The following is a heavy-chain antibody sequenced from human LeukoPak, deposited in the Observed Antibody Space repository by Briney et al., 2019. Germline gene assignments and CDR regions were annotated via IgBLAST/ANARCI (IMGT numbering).Heavy chain of an antibody. V-gene: IGHV3-48*03. Sequence: GGSLRLSCAASGFTFSSYEMNWVRQAPGKGLEWVSYISNGGLSIYYADSVKGRFTISRDNAKNSLYLQMNSLRAEDTAVYYCGRVPRTTHAFDVWGQGTMVTVSS. J-gene: IGHJ3*01. CDR1: GFTFSSYE. CDR3: GRVPRTTHAFDV. CDR2: ISNGGLSI. D-gene: IGHD1-1*01.